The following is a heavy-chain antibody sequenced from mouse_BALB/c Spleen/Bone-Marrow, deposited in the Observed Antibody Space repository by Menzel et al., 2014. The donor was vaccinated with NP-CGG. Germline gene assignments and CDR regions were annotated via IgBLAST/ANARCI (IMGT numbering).Heavy chain of an antibody. V-gene: IGHV1-18*01. CDR3: ARRDYYDYAWFAY. Sequence: VQLKESGPALVEPGASMKISCKASGYSFTGYTMNWVKQSHGKNLEWIGLINPYNGGTTYNQKFKGKATLTVDKSSSTAYMELLSLTSEDSAVYYCARRDYYDYAWFAYWGQGTLVTVSA. D-gene: IGHD2-4*01. CDR1: GYSFTGYT. J-gene: IGHJ3*01. CDR2: INPYNGGT.